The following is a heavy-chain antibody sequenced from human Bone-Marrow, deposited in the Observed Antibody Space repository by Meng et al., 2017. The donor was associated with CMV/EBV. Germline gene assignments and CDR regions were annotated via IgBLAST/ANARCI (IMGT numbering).Heavy chain of an antibody. CDR3: ARHASGWYRGNWFDP. J-gene: IGHJ5*02. D-gene: IGHD6-19*01. Sequence: SETLSLTCTVPGGSISSSSYYWGWIRQPPGKGLEWIGSIYYSGSTYYNPSLKSRVTISVDTSKNQFSLKLSSVTAADTAVYYCARHASGWYRGNWFDPWGQGTLVTVSS. V-gene: IGHV4-39*01. CDR2: IYYSGST. CDR1: GGSISSSSYY.